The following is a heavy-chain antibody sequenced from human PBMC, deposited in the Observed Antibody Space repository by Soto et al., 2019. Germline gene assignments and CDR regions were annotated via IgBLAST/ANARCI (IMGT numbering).Heavy chain of an antibody. CDR2: IYYSGST. CDR1: GGSISSSSYY. Sequence: SETLSLTCTVSGGSISSSSYYWGWIRQPPGKGLEWIGSIYYSGSTYYNPSLKSRVTISVDTSKNQFSLKLSSVTAADTAVYYCARQDDYYDSSGYYTFDYWGQGILVTVS. V-gene: IGHV4-39*01. D-gene: IGHD3-22*01. CDR3: ARQDDYYDSSGYYTFDY. J-gene: IGHJ4*02.